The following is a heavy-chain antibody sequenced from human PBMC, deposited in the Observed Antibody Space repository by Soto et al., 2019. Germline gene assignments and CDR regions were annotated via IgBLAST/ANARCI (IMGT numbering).Heavy chain of an antibody. J-gene: IGHJ3*02. CDR2: ISVGSGSI. Sequence: EVQLVESGGGLVQPGGSLRVSCAASGFTFSSYAMNWVRQAPGKGLEWVSYISVGSGSIFYADSVKGRFTISRDDAKNSLYLQMNTLRDEDTAVYYCVRDHRWAFDIGGQGTMVTVSS. D-gene: IGHD2-15*01. CDR3: VRDHRWAFDI. CDR1: GFTFSSYA. V-gene: IGHV3-48*02.